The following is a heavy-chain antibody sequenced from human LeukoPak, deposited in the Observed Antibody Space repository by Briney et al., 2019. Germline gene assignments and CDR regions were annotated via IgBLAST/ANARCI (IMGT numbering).Heavy chain of an antibody. V-gene: IGHV1-2*02. CDR1: GGTFSSYA. J-gene: IGHJ4*02. CDR3: ARTNRDGSYY. CDR2: INPNSGGT. D-gene: IGHD1-26*01. Sequence: ASVKVSRKASGGTFSSYAISWVRQAPGQGLEWIGWINPNSGGTNYAQKFQGRVTMTRDTSISTAYMELSRLRSDDTAVYYCARTNRDGSYYWGQGTLVTVSS.